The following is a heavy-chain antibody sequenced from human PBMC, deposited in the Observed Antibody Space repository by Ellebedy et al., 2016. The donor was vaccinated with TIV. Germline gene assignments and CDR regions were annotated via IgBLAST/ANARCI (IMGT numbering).Heavy chain of an antibody. CDR2: TIPIFGTT. Sequence: AASVKVSCKASGGTFSTYAISWVRQAPGQGLDWMGGTIPIFGTTNYAQTFQDRVTITADRSTNTAYLELSGLRSEDTAVYYCAGDRAPDGRNWFFHLWGRGTLVTVSS. V-gene: IGHV1-69*06. CDR3: AGDRAPDGRNWFFHL. D-gene: IGHD5-24*01. J-gene: IGHJ2*01. CDR1: GGTFSTYA.